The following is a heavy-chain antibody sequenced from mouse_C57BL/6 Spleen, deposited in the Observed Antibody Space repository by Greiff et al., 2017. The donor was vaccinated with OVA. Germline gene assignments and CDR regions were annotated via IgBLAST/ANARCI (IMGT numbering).Heavy chain of an antibody. V-gene: IGHV1-74*01. CDR1: GYTFTSYW. CDR2: IHPSDSDT. D-gene: IGHD2-4*01. J-gene: IGHJ3*01. CDR3: ASYDYDEDWFAY. Sequence: QVHVKQPGAELVKPGASVKVSCKASGYTFTSYWMHWVKQRPGQGLEWIGRIHPSDSDTNYNQKFKGKATLTVDKSSSTAYMQLSSLTSEDSAVYYCASYDYDEDWFAYWGQGTLVTVSA.